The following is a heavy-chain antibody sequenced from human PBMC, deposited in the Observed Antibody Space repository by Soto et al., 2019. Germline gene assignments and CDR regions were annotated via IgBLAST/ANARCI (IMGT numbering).Heavy chain of an antibody. CDR1: GGSFSGYY. V-gene: IGHV4-34*01. CDR2: INHSGST. CDR3: ARRRTTVRGYFDY. D-gene: IGHD4-17*01. Sequence: QVQLQQWGAGLLKPSETLSLTCAVYGGSFSGYYWSWIRQPPGKGLEWIGEINHSGSTNYNPSLKSRVTISVDTSKNQFSLKLSSVTAADTAVYYCARRRTTVRGYFDYWGQGTLVTVSS. J-gene: IGHJ4*02.